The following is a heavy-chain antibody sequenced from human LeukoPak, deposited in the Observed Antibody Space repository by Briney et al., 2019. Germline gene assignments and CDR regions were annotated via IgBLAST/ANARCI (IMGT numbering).Heavy chain of an antibody. Sequence: GGSLRLSCAPSGFIFSDYYMTCIRQAPGKGLEWLSYISGSGSDTNYAGSVKVRFTTSRDNAKNSLYLQMNSLRAEDTAVYYCARVGSIAAAGTPDYWGQGTLVTVSS. J-gene: IGHJ4*02. V-gene: IGHV3-11*06. CDR2: ISGSGSDT. D-gene: IGHD6-13*01. CDR1: GFIFSDYY. CDR3: ARVGSIAAAGTPDY.